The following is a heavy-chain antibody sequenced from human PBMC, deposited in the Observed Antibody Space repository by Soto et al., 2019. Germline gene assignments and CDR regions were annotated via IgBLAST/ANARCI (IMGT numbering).Heavy chain of an antibody. J-gene: IGHJ4*02. V-gene: IGHV3-23*01. D-gene: IGHD3-22*01. Sequence: DVQLLESGGGLVQPGGSLRLSCTASGFTFSTYDMSWVRQAPGKGLEWVSGITAGGINSYYADSVKGRFTISRDNSKNTMYLQMSSLRGEDTAVYYCAKQKGVIQTFDFWGQGTLVTVSS. CDR1: GFTFSTYD. CDR3: AKQKGVIQTFDF. CDR2: ITAGGINS.